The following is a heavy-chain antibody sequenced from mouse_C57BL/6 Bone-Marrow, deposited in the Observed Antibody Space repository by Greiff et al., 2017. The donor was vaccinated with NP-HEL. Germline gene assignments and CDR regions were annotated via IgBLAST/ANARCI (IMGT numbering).Heavy chain of an antibody. CDR3: ARHDIYYYGSSWFAY. Sequence: EVQLVESGGDLVKPGGSLKLSCAASGFTFSSYGMSWVRQTPDKRLEWVATISSGGSYTYYPDSVKGRFTISRDNAKNTLYLQMSSLKSEDTAMYYCARHDIYYYGSSWFAYWGQGTLVTVSA. CDR2: ISSGGSYT. CDR1: GFTFSSYG. J-gene: IGHJ3*01. V-gene: IGHV5-6*01. D-gene: IGHD1-1*01.